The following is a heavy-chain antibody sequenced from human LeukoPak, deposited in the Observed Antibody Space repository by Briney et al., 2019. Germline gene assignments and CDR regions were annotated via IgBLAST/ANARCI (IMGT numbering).Heavy chain of an antibody. J-gene: IGHJ4*02. V-gene: IGHV3-21*01. CDR3: ARDRSGRGYYHY. CDR2: ITGSGGST. Sequence: GGSLRLSCAASGFTFSSYTMNWVRQAPGKGLEWVSAITGSGGSTYYADSVKGRFTISRDNAKNSLYLQMNSLRAEDTAVYYCARDRSGRGYYHYWGQGTLVTVSS. D-gene: IGHD5-12*01. CDR1: GFTFSSYT.